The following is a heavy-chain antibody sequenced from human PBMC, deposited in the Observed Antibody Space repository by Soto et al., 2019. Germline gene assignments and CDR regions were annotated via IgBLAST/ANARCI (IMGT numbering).Heavy chain of an antibody. D-gene: IGHD1-26*01. Sequence: QMQLVQSGAEVKRTGSSVTVSCKALGNTFTYRYLHWVRQAPGQALEWMGWITPFSGDVHYAQKFQARVTITRDRSISTAYRRMSSLRSDDTAMYYCATGGAGSGPFTWELPDHWGQGTLVTVSS. CDR1: GNTFTYRY. V-gene: IGHV1-45*02. CDR2: ITPFSGDV. J-gene: IGHJ4*02. CDR3: ATGGAGSGPFTWELPDH.